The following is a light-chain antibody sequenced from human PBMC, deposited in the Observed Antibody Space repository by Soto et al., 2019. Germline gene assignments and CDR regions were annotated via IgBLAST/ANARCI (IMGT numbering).Light chain of an antibody. J-gene: IGKJ5*01. Sequence: DIQMTQSPSSLSGSVGDSVTITCQASHDISNNLNWYQQKPGRAPKLLIYDASNLEAGVPSRFRGSGSGTDFTFTISRLQPEDIATYYCQQYENLPTFGQGTRLEIK. V-gene: IGKV1-33*01. CDR3: QQYENLPT. CDR1: HDISNN. CDR2: DAS.